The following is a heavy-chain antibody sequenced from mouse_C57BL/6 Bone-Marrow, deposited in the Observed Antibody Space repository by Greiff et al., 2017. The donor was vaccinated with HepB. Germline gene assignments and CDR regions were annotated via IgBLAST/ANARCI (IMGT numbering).Heavy chain of an antibody. CDR1: GYTFTDYN. V-gene: IGHV1-18*01. D-gene: IGHD1-1*01. J-gene: IGHJ2*01. CDR3: ARYGYYGSSFYFDY. Sequence: EVQLKESGPELVKPGASVKIPCKASGYTFTDYNMDWVKQSHGKSLEWIGDINPNNGGTIYNQKFKGKATLTVDKSSSTAYMELRSLTSEDTAVYYCARYGYYGSSFYFDYWGQGTTLTVSS. CDR2: INPNNGGT.